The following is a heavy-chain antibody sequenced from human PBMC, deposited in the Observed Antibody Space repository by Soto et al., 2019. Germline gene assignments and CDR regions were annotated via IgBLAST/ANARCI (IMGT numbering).Heavy chain of an antibody. J-gene: IGHJ4*02. CDR2: INSKSGAT. D-gene: IGHD1-7*01. CDR3: ARVSELTTFDY. CDR1: GYTFTSYY. Sequence: QVQLVQSGAEVKKPGAAVKVSCKAYGYTFTSYYMHWVRQAPGQGLEWLGWINSKSGATNNAQKFQGCVTMSRDTSITTAYMELSSLKSDDTVVYYCARVSELTTFDYWGQGTLVTVSS. V-gene: IGHV1-2*04.